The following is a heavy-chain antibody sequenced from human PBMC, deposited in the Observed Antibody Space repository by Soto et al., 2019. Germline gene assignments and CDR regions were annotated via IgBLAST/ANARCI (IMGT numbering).Heavy chain of an antibody. V-gene: IGHV1-46*01. CDR3: ARDVVVVSSRVRGGLDL. CDR1: GYTFTSYY. J-gene: IGHJ3*01. D-gene: IGHD3-22*01. Sequence: QVQLVQSGAEVKKPGASVKVSCKASGYTFTSYYMHWVRQAPGQGLEWMGIINPSGGSTSYAQKFQGRVTMTRDTSTSTVYMELSSLRSEDTAVYYCARDVVVVSSRVRGGLDLWGQGTMVTVSS. CDR2: INPSGGST.